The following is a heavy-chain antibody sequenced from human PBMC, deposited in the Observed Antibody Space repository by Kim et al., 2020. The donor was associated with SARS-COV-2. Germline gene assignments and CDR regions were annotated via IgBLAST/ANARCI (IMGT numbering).Heavy chain of an antibody. CDR2: INYSGST. V-gene: IGHV4-31*03. CDR1: GDSISSGGYY. J-gene: IGHJ6*01. CDR3: LRSFFGVQRRRCYYG. Sequence: SETLSLTCTVSGDSISSGGYYWSWIRQHPGKGLERIGYINYSGSTYFNPSLKSRVTISVHMSKNPFSLKLSAVSAACTAVSGCLRSFFGVQRRRCYYG. D-gene: IGHD3-16*01.